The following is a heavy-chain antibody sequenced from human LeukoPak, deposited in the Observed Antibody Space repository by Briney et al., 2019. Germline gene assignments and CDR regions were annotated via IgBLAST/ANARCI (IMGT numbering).Heavy chain of an antibody. CDR1: GITFSSYW. D-gene: IGHD5-24*01. CDR2: IKQDGSEK. CDR3: ARDFGYTKRWFDP. V-gene: IGHV3-7*01. J-gene: IGHJ5*02. Sequence: GGSLRLSCAASGITFSSYWMSWVRQAPGKGLEWVANIKQDGSEKYYVDSVKGRFTISRDNAKNSLYLQMNSLRAEDTAVYYCARDFGYTKRWFDPWGQGTLVTVSS.